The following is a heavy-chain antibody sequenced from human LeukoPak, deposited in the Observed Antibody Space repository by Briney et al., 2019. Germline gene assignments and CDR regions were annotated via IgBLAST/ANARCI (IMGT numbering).Heavy chain of an antibody. CDR1: GFTFSSYV. Sequence: GGSLRLSCAASGFTFSSYVMHWVRQAPGKGLEWVAVISYDGSNKYYADSVKGRFTISRDNSKNTLYLQMNSLRAEDTAVYYCARADYYDSSGFVVGNAFDIWGQGTMVTVSS. CDR2: ISYDGSNK. CDR3: ARADYYDSSGFVVGNAFDI. V-gene: IGHV3-30*19. J-gene: IGHJ3*02. D-gene: IGHD3-22*01.